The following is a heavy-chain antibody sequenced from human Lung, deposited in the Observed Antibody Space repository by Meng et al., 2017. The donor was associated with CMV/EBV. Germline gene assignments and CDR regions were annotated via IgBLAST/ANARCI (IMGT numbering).Heavy chain of an antibody. V-gene: IGHV6-1*01. CDR1: GDSVSANNAA. J-gene: IGHJ4*02. CDR2: AYYRSKWYT. CDR3: ARVRDIDDY. D-gene: IGHD2-15*01. Sequence: SXTXXLTXAISGDSVSANNAAWNWFRQSPSRGLEWLGRAYYRSKWYTDYAVSVKRRTTINPDTSKNRFSLQLTSVTPEDTAVYYCARVRDIDDYWGQGTLVTVSS.